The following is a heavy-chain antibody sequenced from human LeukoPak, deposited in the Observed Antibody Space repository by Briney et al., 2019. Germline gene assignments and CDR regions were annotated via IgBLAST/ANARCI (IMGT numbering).Heavy chain of an antibody. Sequence: GGCVRLSCAASGFTFSSYEMNWVRQAPGKGLEWVSYTSSSGSTIYYADSVKGRFTISRDNAKNSLYLQMNSLRGEDTALYYCAREKYGDHFDYWGEGTLVTVSS. J-gene: IGHJ4*02. CDR3: AREKYGDHFDY. CDR1: GFTFSSYE. V-gene: IGHV3-48*03. D-gene: IGHD4-17*01. CDR2: TSSSGSTI.